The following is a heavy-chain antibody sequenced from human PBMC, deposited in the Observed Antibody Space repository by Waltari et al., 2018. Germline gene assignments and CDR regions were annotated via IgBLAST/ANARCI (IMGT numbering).Heavy chain of an antibody. Sequence: QVQLVQSGAEVKKPGASVKVSCKASGSTFTSYDIKWVRQATGQGLEWMGWMNPNSGNTGYAQKFQGRVTMTRNTSISTAYMELSSLRSEDTAVYYCARTQLTADAFDIWGQGTMVTVSS. CDR2: MNPNSGNT. D-gene: IGHD7-27*01. CDR3: ARTQLTADAFDI. CDR1: GSTFTSYD. V-gene: IGHV1-8*01. J-gene: IGHJ3*02.